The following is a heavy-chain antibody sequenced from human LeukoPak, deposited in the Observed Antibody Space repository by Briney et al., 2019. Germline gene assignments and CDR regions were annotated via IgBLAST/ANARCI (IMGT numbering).Heavy chain of an antibody. V-gene: IGHV3-23*01. J-gene: IGHJ2*01. CDR3: AKSARTYWFFDL. CDR2: LSSAGST. Sequence: PGGSLRLSCAASQVTLRNYVMSWVRQAPGKGLEWLSALSSAGSTYYASSVKGRFTISRDDSTNTVYLQMNTLTGEDTASYHCAKSARTYWFFDLWGRGTLVAVSS. CDR1: QVTLRNYV.